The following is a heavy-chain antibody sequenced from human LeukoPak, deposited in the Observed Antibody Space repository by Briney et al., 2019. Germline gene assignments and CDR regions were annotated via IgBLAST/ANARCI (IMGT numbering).Heavy chain of an antibody. Sequence: GGSLRLSCAASGFTFSRYWMHWVRQAPGKGLVRLSRINSDGSSTSYADSVKGRFTISRDNAKNTLYLQVNSLRAEDTAVYYCARDLDETSYYYMDVWGKGTTLTVSS. CDR2: INSDGSST. CDR3: ARDLDETSYYYMDV. CDR1: GFTFSRYW. V-gene: IGHV3-74*01. J-gene: IGHJ6*03.